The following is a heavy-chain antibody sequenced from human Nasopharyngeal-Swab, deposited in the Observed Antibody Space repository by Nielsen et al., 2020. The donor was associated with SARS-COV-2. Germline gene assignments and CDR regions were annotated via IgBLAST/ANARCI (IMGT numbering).Heavy chain of an antibody. D-gene: IGHD6-19*01. Sequence: ASVKVSCKASGYTFTSYYMHWVRQAPGQRLEWMGIINPSGGSTSYAQKFQGRVTMTRDTSTSTVYMELSSLRSEDTAVYYCARDPEAVAPFYGMDVWGQGTTVTVSS. CDR2: INPSGGST. CDR3: ARDPEAVAPFYGMDV. J-gene: IGHJ6*02. CDR1: GYTFTSYY. V-gene: IGHV1-46*01.